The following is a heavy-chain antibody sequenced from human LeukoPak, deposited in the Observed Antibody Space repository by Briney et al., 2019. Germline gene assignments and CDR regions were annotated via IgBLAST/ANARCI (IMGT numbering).Heavy chain of an antibody. CDR3: AKDAGLGTIVLPVSDY. V-gene: IGHV3-23*01. CDR2: ISGSGGST. J-gene: IGHJ4*02. CDR1: GFTFSSYW. Sequence: EPGGSLRLSCAASGFTFSSYWMHWVRQAPGKGLEWVSAISGSGGSTYYADSVKGRFTISRDNSKNTLYLQMNSLRAEDTAVYYCAKDAGLGTIVLPVSDYWGQGTLVTVSS. D-gene: IGHD5-24*01.